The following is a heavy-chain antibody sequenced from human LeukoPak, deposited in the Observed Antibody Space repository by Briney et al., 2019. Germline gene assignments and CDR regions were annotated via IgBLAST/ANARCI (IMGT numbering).Heavy chain of an antibody. CDR3: ARDRLSIAVAGTPYYYYYMDV. D-gene: IGHD6-19*01. J-gene: IGHJ6*03. CDR2: IRYDGSNK. V-gene: IGHV3-30*02. CDR1: GFTFSSYG. Sequence: GGSLRLSCAASGFTFSSYGMHWVRQAPGKGLEWVAFIRYDGSNKYYADSVKGRFTISRDNSKNTLYLQMGSLRAKDMAVYYCARDRLSIAVAGTPYYYYYMDVWGKGTTVTVSS.